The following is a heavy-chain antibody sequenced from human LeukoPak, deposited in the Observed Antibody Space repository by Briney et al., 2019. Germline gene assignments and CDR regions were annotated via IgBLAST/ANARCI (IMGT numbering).Heavy chain of an antibody. Sequence: GASVKVSCKASGYTFTDYYIHWLRQAPGQGLEWMGWINPNSGATKYAQIFQGRVTVTRDTSISTAYMELSRLTSDDTAVYYCAREAQHLFWGQGTLITVSS. V-gene: IGHV1-2*02. CDR1: GYTFTDYY. CDR3: AREAQHLF. CDR2: INPNSGAT. J-gene: IGHJ4*02.